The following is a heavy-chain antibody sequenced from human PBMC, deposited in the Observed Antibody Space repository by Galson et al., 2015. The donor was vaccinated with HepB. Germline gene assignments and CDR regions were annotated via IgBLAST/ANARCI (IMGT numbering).Heavy chain of an antibody. CDR1: GYTFTSYY. Sequence: SVKVSCKASGYTFTSYYMHWVRQAPGQGLEWMGIINPSGGSTSYAQKFQGRATMTRDTSTSTVYMELSSLRSEDTAVYYCARGGVRGVTSRVFDYWGQGTLVTVSS. CDR3: ARGGVRGVTSRVFDY. CDR2: INPSGGST. J-gene: IGHJ4*02. V-gene: IGHV1-46*01. D-gene: IGHD3-10*01.